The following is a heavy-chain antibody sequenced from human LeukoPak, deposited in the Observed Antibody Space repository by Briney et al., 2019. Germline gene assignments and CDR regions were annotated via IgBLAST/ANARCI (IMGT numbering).Heavy chain of an antibody. Sequence: GGSLRLSCAASGFTFSSYWMNWVRQAPGKGLEWVANIKRDGSETYYVDSVKGRFTISRDNAKNSLYLQMNSLRAEDAAVYYCARGYSSSWYDWGQGTLVNVSS. CDR1: GFTFSSYW. D-gene: IGHD6-13*01. CDR3: ARGYSSSWYD. J-gene: IGHJ4*01. V-gene: IGHV3-7*03. CDR2: IKRDGSET.